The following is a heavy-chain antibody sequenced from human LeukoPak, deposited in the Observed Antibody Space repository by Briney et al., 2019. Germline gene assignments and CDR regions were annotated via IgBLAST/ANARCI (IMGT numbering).Heavy chain of an antibody. CDR2: INSDGSST. Sequence: PGGSLRLSCAASGFTFSSYWMDWVRQAPGKGLVWVSRINSDGSSTSYADSVKGRFTISRDNAKNTLYLQMNSLRAEDTAVYYCARDGTNWNEFDYWGQGTLVTVSS. CDR3: ARDGTNWNEFDY. J-gene: IGHJ4*02. D-gene: IGHD1-20*01. CDR1: GFTFSSYW. V-gene: IGHV3-74*01.